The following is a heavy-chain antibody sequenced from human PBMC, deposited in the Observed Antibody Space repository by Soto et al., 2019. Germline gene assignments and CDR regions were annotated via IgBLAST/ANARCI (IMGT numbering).Heavy chain of an antibody. CDR3: AREVGATSSYGMDV. D-gene: IGHD1-26*01. V-gene: IGHV1-2*04. J-gene: IGHJ6*02. Sequence: ASVKVSCKASGYTFTGYYMLWVRQAPGQGLEWMGWINPNSGGTNYAQKFQGWVTMTRDTSISTAYMELSRLRSDDTAVYYCAREVGATSSYGMDVWSQGTTVTVSS. CDR1: GYTFTGYY. CDR2: INPNSGGT.